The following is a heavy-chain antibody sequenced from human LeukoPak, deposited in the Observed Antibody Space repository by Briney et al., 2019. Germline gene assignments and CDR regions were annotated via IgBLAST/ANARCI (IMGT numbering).Heavy chain of an antibody. J-gene: IGHJ3*02. CDR1: GVSIRNYY. D-gene: IGHD5-24*01. CDR2: VYYSGSS. V-gene: IGHV4-59*03. CDR3: AGRLWRRDGYNLSAFDI. Sequence: SETLSLTCTVSGVSIRNYYWSWIRQPPGKGLEWSGYVYYSGSSNYNPSLKSRVSISLDTSKNQVSLNLTSVIAADTAVYYCAGRLWRRDGYNLSAFDIWGQGTMVTVSS.